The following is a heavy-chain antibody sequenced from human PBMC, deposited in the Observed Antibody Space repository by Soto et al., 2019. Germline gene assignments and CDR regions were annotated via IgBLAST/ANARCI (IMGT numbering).Heavy chain of an antibody. CDR2: ISWDGLAQ. CDR3: AKETIQVGGPNYFDY. CDR1: GFPFSRYG. D-gene: IGHD1-1*01. V-gene: IGHV3-30*18. Sequence: VQLVESGGGVVQPGRSLRLLCEASGFPFSRYGMHWVRQAPGMGLEWVAVISWDGLAQYHGDSVRGRFTISRDNSQSTLYLQMNSLRTEDTAIYYCAKETIQVGGPNYFDYWGQGVLVTVSS. J-gene: IGHJ4*02.